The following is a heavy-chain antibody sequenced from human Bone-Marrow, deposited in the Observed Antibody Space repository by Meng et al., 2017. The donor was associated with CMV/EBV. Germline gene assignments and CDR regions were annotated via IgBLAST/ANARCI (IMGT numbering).Heavy chain of an antibody. V-gene: IGHV3-21*04. CDR1: GFTFNTYS. J-gene: IGHJ4*02. Sequence: GESLKISCAASGFTFNTYSMNWVRQAPGKGLEWVSSISSRSSYIYYADSVKGRFTISRDNAKNSLYLEMNSLRVEDTAVYYCARVYYDSTNYYFSFGYWGQGTLVTVSS. D-gene: IGHD3-22*01. CDR2: ISSRSSYI. CDR3: ARVYYDSTNYYFSFGY.